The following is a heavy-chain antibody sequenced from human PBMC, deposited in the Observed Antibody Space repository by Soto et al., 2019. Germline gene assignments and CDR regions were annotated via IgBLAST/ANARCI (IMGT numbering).Heavy chain of an antibody. V-gene: IGHV4-34*01. D-gene: IGHD2-2*01. J-gene: IGHJ6*02. CDR1: GGSFSGYY. Sequence: SETLSLTCAVYGGSFSGYYWTWIRQPPGKGLEWIGEINHSGSTYYNPSLKSRVTISVDTSKNQFSLKLSSVTAADTAVYYCARDPIVLVPAAIGEYGMDVWGQGTTVTVSS. CDR2: INHSGST. CDR3: ARDPIVLVPAAIGEYGMDV.